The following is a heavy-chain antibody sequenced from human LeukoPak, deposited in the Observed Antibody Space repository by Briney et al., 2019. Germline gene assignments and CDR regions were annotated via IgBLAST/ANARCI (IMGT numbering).Heavy chain of an antibody. J-gene: IGHJ3*02. CDR3: ARGIVADAFDI. CDR1: GGSISSGSYY. CDR2: IYTSGST. D-gene: IGHD3-22*01. V-gene: IGHV4-61*02. Sequence: PSQTLSLTCTVSGGSISSGSYYWSWIRQPAGKGLEWIGRIYTSGSTNHNPSLKSRVTISVDTSKNQFSLKLSSVTAADTAVYYCARGIVADAFDIWGQGTMVTVSS.